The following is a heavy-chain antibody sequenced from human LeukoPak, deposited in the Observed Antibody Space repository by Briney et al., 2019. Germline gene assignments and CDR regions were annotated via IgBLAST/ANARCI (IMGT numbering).Heavy chain of an antibody. Sequence: SETLSLTCTVSGGSISSSSYYWGWIRQPPGEGLEWIANIYYSGSTYYNPSLKSRVTISVDTSRKQFSLKMTDVTAADTAVYYCTRGIPLLKWFDPWGQGNLVTVSS. V-gene: IGHV4-39*07. J-gene: IGHJ5*02. CDR3: TRGIPLLKWFDP. CDR1: GGSISSSSYY. CDR2: IYYSGST. D-gene: IGHD6-13*01.